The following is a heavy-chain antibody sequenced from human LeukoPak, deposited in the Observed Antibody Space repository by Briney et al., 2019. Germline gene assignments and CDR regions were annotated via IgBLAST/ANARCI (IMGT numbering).Heavy chain of an antibody. CDR2: IYYSGST. CDR3: ARGDDYATLDY. D-gene: IGHD4-17*01. CDR1: GGSISSYY. J-gene: IGHJ4*02. Sequence: SETLSLTCTVSGGSISSYYWSWIRQPPVKGLEWIGYIYYSGSTNYNPSLKSRVTISVDTSKNQFSLKLSSVTAADTAVYYCARGDDYATLDYWGQGTLVTVSS. V-gene: IGHV4-59*01.